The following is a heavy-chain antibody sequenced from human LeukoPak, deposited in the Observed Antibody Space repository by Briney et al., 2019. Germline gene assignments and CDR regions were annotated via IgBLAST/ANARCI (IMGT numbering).Heavy chain of an antibody. CDR3: ARDFGGYNWFDP. CDR1: GFTFSSYA. Sequence: GRSLRLSCAASGFTFSSYAMHWVRQAPGKGLEWVAVISYDGSNKYYADSVKGRFTISRDNSKNTLYLQMSSLRAEDTAVYYCARDFGGYNWFDPWGQGTLVTVSS. V-gene: IGHV3-30-3*01. CDR2: ISYDGSNK. J-gene: IGHJ5*02. D-gene: IGHD3-16*01.